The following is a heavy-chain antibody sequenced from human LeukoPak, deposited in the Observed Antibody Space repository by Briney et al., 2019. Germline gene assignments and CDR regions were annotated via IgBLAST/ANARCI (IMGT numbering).Heavy chain of an antibody. CDR2: ISYDGSTK. J-gene: IGHJ4*02. CDR3: ARDNNFAFDY. V-gene: IGHV3-30*04. Sequence: PGRSLRLSCAASGFTFSSYAMHWVRQAPGKGLEWVAVISYDGSTKYYADSVKGRFTISRDNSKNTLYLQMNSLRAEDTAVYYCARDNNFAFDYWGQGTLVTVSS. D-gene: IGHD1-20*01. CDR1: GFTFSSYA.